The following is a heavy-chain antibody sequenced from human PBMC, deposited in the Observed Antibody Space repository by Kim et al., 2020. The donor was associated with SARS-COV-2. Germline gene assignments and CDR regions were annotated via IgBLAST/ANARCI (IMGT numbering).Heavy chain of an antibody. CDR2: ISYDGSNK. CDR3: AKDTEAGPSMDV. V-gene: IGHV3-30*18. CDR1: GFTFSSYG. J-gene: IGHJ6*03. D-gene: IGHD6-13*01. Sequence: GGSLRLSCAASGFTFSSYGMHWVRQAPGKGLEWVAVISYDGSNKYYADSVKGRFTISRDNSKNTLYLQMNSLRAEDTAVYYCAKDTEAGPSMDVWGKGTT.